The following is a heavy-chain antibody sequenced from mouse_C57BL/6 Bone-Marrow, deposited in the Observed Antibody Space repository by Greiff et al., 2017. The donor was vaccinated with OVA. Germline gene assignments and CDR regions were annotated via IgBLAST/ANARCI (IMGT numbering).Heavy chain of an antibody. J-gene: IGHJ3*01. V-gene: IGHV2-6-1*01. Sequence: VQVVESGPGLVAPSQSLSITCTVSGFSLTSYGVHWVRQPPGKGLEWLVVIWSDGSTTYNSAPKSRLSLSNDNSKSQDCLKMNSLQADDTAMYCCARQGGSSYGFAYWGQGTLVTVSA. CDR2: IWSDGST. D-gene: IGHD1-1*01. CDR1: GFSLTSYG. CDR3: ARQGGSSYGFAY.